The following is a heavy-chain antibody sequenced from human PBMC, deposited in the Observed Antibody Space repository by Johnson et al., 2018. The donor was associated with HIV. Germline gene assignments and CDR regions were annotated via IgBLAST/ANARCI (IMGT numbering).Heavy chain of an antibody. V-gene: IGHV3-7*03. J-gene: IGHJ3*02. CDR2: INLDGSER. Sequence: VQLVESGGGLVQPGGSLRLSCTGSGFTFSSFWLSWVRQAPGKGLEWLANINLDGSERFYVDSVKGRFTISRDNDNNSVYLLMNSLGVEDTAVYYCAKARDYGGNSNAFDIWGQGTMVTVSS. CDR3: AKARDYGGNSNAFDI. D-gene: IGHD4-23*01. CDR1: GFTFSSFW.